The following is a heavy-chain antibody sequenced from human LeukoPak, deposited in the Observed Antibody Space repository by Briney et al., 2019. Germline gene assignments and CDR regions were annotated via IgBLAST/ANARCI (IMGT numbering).Heavy chain of an antibody. Sequence: GGTLRLSCAASGFTFSSYGMSWVRQAPGKGLEWVSAISGSGGSTYYADSVKGRFTISRDNSKNTLYLQMNSLRAEDTAVYYCAKGRSGSPFDYWGQGTLVTVSS. D-gene: IGHD1-26*01. J-gene: IGHJ4*02. CDR3: AKGRSGSPFDY. CDR2: ISGSGGST. CDR1: GFTFSSYG. V-gene: IGHV3-23*01.